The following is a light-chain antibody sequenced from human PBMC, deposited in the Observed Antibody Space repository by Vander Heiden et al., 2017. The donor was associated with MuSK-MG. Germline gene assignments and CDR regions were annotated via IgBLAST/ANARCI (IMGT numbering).Light chain of an antibody. J-gene: IGLJ2*01. CDR3: QAWGTSIVV. V-gene: IGLV3-1*01. CDR2: KER. CDR1: KLGNKY. Sequence: SYELTQPPSVSVSPGQTASITCSGDKLGNKYAYWYQQKPGQSPLLFIAKERERPTGVPVRCSSSGSGNTSILTIGEAQNVDEADYYYQAWGTSIVVFGGGTKLTVL.